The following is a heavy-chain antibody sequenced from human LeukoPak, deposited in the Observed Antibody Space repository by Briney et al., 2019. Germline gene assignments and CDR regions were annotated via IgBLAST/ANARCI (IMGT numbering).Heavy chain of an antibody. CDR3: ARAAEYCSSTSRYEGEYFQH. D-gene: IGHD2-2*01. CDR2: IYTSGST. V-gene: IGHV4-61*02. J-gene: IGHJ1*01. Sequence: SETLSLTCTVSGGSISSGSYYWSWIRQPAGKGLEWIGRIYTSGSTNYNPSLKSRVTISVDTSKNQFSLKLSSVTAADTAVYYCARAAEYCSSTSRYEGEYFQHWGQGTLVTVSS. CDR1: GGSISSGSYY.